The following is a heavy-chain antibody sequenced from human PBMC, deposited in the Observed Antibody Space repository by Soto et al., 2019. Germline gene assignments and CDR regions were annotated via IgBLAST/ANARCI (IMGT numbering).Heavy chain of an antibody. CDR2: ISSSSSYI. CDR1: GFTFSSYS. CDR3: ARGAPTLAAMAPDYYYYGMDV. Sequence: GGSLRLSCAASGFTFSSYSMNWVRQAPGKGLEWVSSISSSSSYIYYADSVKGRFTISRDNAKNSLYLQMNSLRAEDTAVYYCARGAPTLAAMAPDYYYYGMDVWGQGTTVTVSS. J-gene: IGHJ6*02. V-gene: IGHV3-21*01. D-gene: IGHD5-18*01.